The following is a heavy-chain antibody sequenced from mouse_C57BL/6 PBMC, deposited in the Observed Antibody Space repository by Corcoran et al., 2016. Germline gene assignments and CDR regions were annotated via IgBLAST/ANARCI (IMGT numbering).Heavy chain of an antibody. V-gene: IGHV3-6*01. CDR3: ARDGGYYSNPGFAY. CDR1: GYSITSGYY. Sequence: DVQLQESGPGLVKPSQSLSLTCSVTGYSITSGYYWNWIRQFPGNKLEWMGYISYDGSNNYNPSLKNRISITRDTSKNQFFLKLNSVTTEDTATYYCARDGGYYSNPGFAYWGQGTLVTVSA. D-gene: IGHD2-5*01. CDR2: ISYDGSN. J-gene: IGHJ3*01.